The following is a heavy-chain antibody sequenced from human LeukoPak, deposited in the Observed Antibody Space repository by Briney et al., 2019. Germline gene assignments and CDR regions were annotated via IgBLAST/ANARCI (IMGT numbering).Heavy chain of an antibody. J-gene: IGHJ4*02. CDR1: GFTFSSYA. CDR3: AKDPISGSYHYGYFDY. CDR2: ISGNGDNT. V-gene: IGHV3-23*01. Sequence: PGGSLILSCAASGFTFSSYAMSWVRQAPGKGLEWVSTISGNGDNTYYADSVKGRFTISRDNAKNTLYLQMNSLRAEDTAIFYCAKDPISGSYHYGYFDYWGQGTLVTVSS. D-gene: IGHD1-26*01.